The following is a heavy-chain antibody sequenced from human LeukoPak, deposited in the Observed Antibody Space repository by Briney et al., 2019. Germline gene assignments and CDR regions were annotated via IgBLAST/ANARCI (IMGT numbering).Heavy chain of an antibody. D-gene: IGHD4-17*01. J-gene: IGHJ4*02. V-gene: IGHV3-23*01. Sequence: PGGSLRLSCVASGFTFSSYAMSWVRQAPGKGLEWVSAISGSGGSTYYADSVKGRFTISRDNSKNTLYLQMNSLRAEDTAVYYCAKVMGLRGYYFDYWGQGTLVTVSS. CDR3: AKVMGLRGYYFDY. CDR2: ISGSGGST. CDR1: GFTFSSYA.